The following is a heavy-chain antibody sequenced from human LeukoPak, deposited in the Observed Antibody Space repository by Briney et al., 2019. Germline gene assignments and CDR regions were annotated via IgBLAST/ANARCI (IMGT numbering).Heavy chain of an antibody. V-gene: IGHV4-34*01. CDR1: GGSFSGYY. Sequence: SETLSLTCAVYGGSFSGYYWSWIRQPPGKGLEWIGEINHSGSTNYNPSLKSRVTMSVDTSKNQFSLKLNSVTAADTAVYYCARDRGNKYWGQGTLVTVSS. D-gene: IGHD3-10*01. CDR2: INHSGST. CDR3: ARDRGNKY. J-gene: IGHJ4*02.